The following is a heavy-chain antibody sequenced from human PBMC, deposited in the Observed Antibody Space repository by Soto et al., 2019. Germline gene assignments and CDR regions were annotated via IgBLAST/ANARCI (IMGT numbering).Heavy chain of an antibody. CDR3: AGPPGYISDWYYLAL. D-gene: IGHD3-9*01. CDR1: GYTFINYY. V-gene: IGHV1-2*02. Sequence: QVQLVQSGAEVKKPGASVKISCEASGYTFINYYMHWVRQAPGQGLVWLGRISPKSGGSNYAQKFQGRVSMTWDTSLNTAYLELSSLMSEDTAVYYCAGPPGYISDWYYLALWGQGTQVTVSS. J-gene: IGHJ4*02. CDR2: ISPKSGGS.